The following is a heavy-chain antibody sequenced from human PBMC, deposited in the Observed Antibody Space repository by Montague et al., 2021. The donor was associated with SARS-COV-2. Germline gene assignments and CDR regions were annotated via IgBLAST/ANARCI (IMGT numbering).Heavy chain of an antibody. J-gene: IGHJ4*02. V-gene: IGHV4-34*01. Sequence: SETLSLTCAVYGGSSSNYYWSWIRQSPGKGLEWVGEINHSGYTDYNPSLESRHTISLDTSKKQFPLKMTSVTAADTAVYYCASAPRFSFGYWAYWGQGTLVSVAS. CDR3: ASAPRFSFGYWAY. CDR1: GGSSSNYY. D-gene: IGHD5-18*01. CDR2: INHSGYT.